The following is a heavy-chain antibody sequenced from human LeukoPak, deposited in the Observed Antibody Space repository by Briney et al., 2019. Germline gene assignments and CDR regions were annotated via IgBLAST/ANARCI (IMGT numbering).Heavy chain of an antibody. D-gene: IGHD3-22*01. CDR2: MSAYNGNT. CDR1: GYTFTSYG. J-gene: IGHJ4*02. V-gene: IGHV1-18*01. CDR3: ARSHPSDTSGWSNPYFDK. Sequence: ASVKVSCKASGYTFTSYGISWVRQAPGQGLEWMGWMSAYNGNTNYAQKLQGRVTITTDTSTSTAYMELRSLRSDDTALYYCARSHPSDTSGWSNPYFDKWGQGTLVTVSS.